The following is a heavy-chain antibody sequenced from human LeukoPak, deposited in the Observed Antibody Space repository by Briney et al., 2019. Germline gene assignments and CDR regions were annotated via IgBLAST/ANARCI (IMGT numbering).Heavy chain of an antibody. Sequence: ASVKVSCKASGYTFTSYGISWVRQAPGQGLEWMGWISAYNGNTNYAQKLQGRVTMTTDTSTSTAYMELRSLRSDDTAVYYCAVAYDILTGLLPAFDYWGQGTLVTVSS. CDR2: ISAYNGNT. J-gene: IGHJ4*02. CDR3: AVAYDILTGLLPAFDY. V-gene: IGHV1-18*01. CDR1: GYTFTSYG. D-gene: IGHD3-9*01.